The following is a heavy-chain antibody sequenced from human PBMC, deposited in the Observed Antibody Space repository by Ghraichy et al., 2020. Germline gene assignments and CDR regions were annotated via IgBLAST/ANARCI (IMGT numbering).Heavy chain of an antibody. CDR2: INWNGGST. J-gene: IGHJ4*02. D-gene: IGHD6-19*01. CDR1: GFTFDDHD. Sequence: ETLSLTCAASGFTFDDHDMSWVRQAPGKGLEWVSGINWNGGSTGYVDSVKGRFTISRDNAKNSLYLQMNSLRADDTAVYYCARDLGDTSGWPIFDYWGQGSLVTVSS. V-gene: IGHV3-20*04. CDR3: ARDLGDTSGWPIFDY.